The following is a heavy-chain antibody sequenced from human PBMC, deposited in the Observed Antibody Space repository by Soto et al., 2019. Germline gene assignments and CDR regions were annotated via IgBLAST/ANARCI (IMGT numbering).Heavy chain of an antibody. CDR3: ASGWWLHNN. V-gene: IGHV1-8*01. J-gene: IGHJ4*02. CDR2: MNPNSGDT. Sequence: QVQLVQSGAEVKKPGASVKVSCKASGNSFTSYDINWVRQATGQGLEWMGWMNPNSGDTGYAQKFQGRVTMTRNTSISTAYMELSSLRYEDTAEYYCASGWWLHNNWGQGTLVTVSS. D-gene: IGHD5-12*01. CDR1: GNSFTSYD.